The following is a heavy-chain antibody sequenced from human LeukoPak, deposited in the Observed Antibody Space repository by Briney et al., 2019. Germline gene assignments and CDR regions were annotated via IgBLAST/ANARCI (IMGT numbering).Heavy chain of an antibody. CDR1: GYTFTSYG. CDR3: ARDIYFAAYCGGDRYSGFDY. D-gene: IGHD2-21*02. Sequence: ASVKVSCKASGYTFTSYGISWVRQAPGQGLEWMGWISAYNGNTNYAQKLQGRVTMTTDTSTSTAYMELRSLRSDDTAVYYCARDIYFAAYCGGDRYSGFDYWGQGTLVTVSS. V-gene: IGHV1-18*01. CDR2: ISAYNGNT. J-gene: IGHJ4*02.